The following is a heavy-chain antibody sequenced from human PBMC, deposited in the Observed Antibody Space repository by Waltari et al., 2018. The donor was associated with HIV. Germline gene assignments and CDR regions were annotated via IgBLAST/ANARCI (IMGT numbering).Heavy chain of an antibody. CDR2: INHSGST. CDR1: GGSFSGYY. Sequence: QVQLQQWGAGLLKPSETLSLTCAVYGGSFSGYYWSWIRQPPGKGLEWIGEINHSGSTNYNPSLKSRVTISVDTSKNQFSLKLSSVTAADTAVYYCARGHSITMVRGVMGDYWGQGTLVTVSS. CDR3: ARGHSITMVRGVMGDY. D-gene: IGHD3-10*01. V-gene: IGHV4-34*01. J-gene: IGHJ4*02.